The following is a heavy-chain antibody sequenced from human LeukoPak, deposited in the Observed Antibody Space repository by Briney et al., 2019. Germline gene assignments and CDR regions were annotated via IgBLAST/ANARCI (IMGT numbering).Heavy chain of an antibody. CDR2: ISSSSSYI. D-gene: IGHD6-13*01. Sequence: GGSLRLSCAASGFTFSSYSMNWVRQAPGKGLEWVSSISSSSSYIYYADSVKGRFTISRDNAKNSLYLQMNSLRAEDTAVYYCARVRETIAAAGTRVFDYWGQGTLVTVSS. J-gene: IGHJ4*02. CDR3: ARVRETIAAAGTRVFDY. CDR1: GFTFSSYS. V-gene: IGHV3-21*01.